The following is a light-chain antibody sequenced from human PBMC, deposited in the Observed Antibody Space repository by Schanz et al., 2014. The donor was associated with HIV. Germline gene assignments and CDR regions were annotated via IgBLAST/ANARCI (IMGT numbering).Light chain of an antibody. Sequence: ETVMTQSPATLSVSPGERASLSCRASQSVSTNLAWYQQKPGQAPTLLIYDTSARATGLSARFRGSGSGTEFTVTISSLRSEDFAVYYCQQYNNWPRSFGQGTKVEIK. J-gene: IGKJ1*01. CDR2: DTS. CDR3: QQYNNWPRS. V-gene: IGKV3-15*01. CDR1: QSVSTN.